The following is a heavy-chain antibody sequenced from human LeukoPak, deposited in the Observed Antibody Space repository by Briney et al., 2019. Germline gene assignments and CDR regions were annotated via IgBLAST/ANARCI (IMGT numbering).Heavy chain of an antibody. Sequence: PSETLSLTXTVSGGSIGSNKYYWGWIGQPPGKGLQWIGSIYYSGSTYYNPTLKSRVTIFVDTSKNQFSLKLSSVTAADTAVYYCATPYSGGYQGLDIWGQGTMVTVSS. CDR2: IYYSGST. CDR1: GGSIGSNKYY. V-gene: IGHV4-39*01. J-gene: IGHJ3*02. CDR3: ATPYSGGYQGLDI. D-gene: IGHD1-26*01.